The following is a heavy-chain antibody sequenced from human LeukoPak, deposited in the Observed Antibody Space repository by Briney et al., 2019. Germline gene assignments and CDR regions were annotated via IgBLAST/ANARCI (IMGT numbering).Heavy chain of an antibody. CDR2: ISGSGGST. D-gene: IGHD3-22*01. Sequence: LPGGSLRLSCAASGFTFSSYAMSWVRQAPGKGLEWVSAISGSGGSTYYADSVKGRFTISRDNSKNTLYLQMNSLRAEDTAVYYCAKSKGPYSGYYYSPLDYWGQGTLVTVSS. CDR1: GFTFSSYA. V-gene: IGHV3-23*01. J-gene: IGHJ4*02. CDR3: AKSKGPYSGYYYSPLDY.